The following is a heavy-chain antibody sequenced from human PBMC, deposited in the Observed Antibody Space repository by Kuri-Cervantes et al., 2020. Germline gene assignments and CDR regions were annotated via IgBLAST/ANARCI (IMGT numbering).Heavy chain of an antibody. V-gene: IGHV3-9*01. J-gene: IGHJ3*02. CDR1: GFTFDDYA. CDR3: ARDAVDAFDI. CDR2: ISRNSGSI. D-gene: IGHD4-17*01. Sequence: GGSLRLSCAASGFTFDDYAMHWVRQAPGKGLEWVSGISRNSGSIGYADSVKGRFTISRDNAKNSLYLQMNSLRAEDTAVYYCARDAVDAFDIWGQGTMVTVSS.